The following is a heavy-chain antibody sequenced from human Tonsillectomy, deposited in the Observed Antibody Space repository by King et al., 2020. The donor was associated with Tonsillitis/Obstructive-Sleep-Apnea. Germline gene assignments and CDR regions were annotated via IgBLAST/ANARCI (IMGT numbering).Heavy chain of an antibody. V-gene: IGHV4-61*01. D-gene: IGHD6-13*01. CDR2: ISHSATT. Sequence: QLQESGPGLVKPSQTLSLTCTVSGGSVSSGSYFWSWVRQPPGQGLEWIGYISHSATTNYNPSLKSRVTISVNTSKNQFSLTLSSVTAADTAVYYCAREGGYSTSWYYYYYMDVWGKGTTVTVSS. CDR3: AREGGYSTSWYYYYYMDV. J-gene: IGHJ6*03. CDR1: GGSVSSGSYF.